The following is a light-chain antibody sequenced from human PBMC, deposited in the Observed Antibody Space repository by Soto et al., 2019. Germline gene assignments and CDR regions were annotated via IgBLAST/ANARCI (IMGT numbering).Light chain of an antibody. Sequence: EIVLTQSPATLSLSPGERATLSCRASQSVSGYFAWHQQKPGQAPRLLIYDVSNRAPGIPARFSGSGSGTDFTLTISSLEPEDFAVYYCQQRSNWPSTFGGGTKLEIK. CDR1: QSVSGY. J-gene: IGKJ4*01. CDR3: QQRSNWPST. CDR2: DVS. V-gene: IGKV3-11*01.